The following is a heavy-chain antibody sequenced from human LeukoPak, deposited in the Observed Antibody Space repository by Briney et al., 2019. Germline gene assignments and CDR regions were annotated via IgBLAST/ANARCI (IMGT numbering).Heavy chain of an antibody. CDR2: ISSSGSAI. Sequence: GGSLRLSCAASGFTLSSYNMNWVRQAPGEGLEWVSYISSSGSAIYYADSVKGRFTISRDNAKNTLYLQMNSLRAEDTAVYYCAKGPTYDFWYDAFDFWGQGTTVTVSS. D-gene: IGHD3-3*01. CDR1: GFTLSSYN. CDR3: AKGPTYDFWYDAFDF. J-gene: IGHJ3*01. V-gene: IGHV3-48*01.